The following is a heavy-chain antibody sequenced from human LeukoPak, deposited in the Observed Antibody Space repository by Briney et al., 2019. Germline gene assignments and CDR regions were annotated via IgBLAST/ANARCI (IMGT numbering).Heavy chain of an antibody. CDR2: IWYDGSNK. V-gene: IGHV3-33*01. Sequence: PGGSLRLSCAASGFTFSSYGMHWVRQAPGKGLEWVAVIWYDGSNKYYADSVEGRFTISRDNSKNTLYLRMNSLRAEDTAVYYCARGESGWYYYYYGMDVCGQGTTVTVSS. CDR1: GFTFSSYG. CDR3: ARGESGWYYYYYGMDV. D-gene: IGHD6-19*01. J-gene: IGHJ6*02.